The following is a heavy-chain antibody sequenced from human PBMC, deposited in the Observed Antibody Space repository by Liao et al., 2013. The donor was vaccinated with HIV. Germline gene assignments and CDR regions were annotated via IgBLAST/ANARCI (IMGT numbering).Heavy chain of an antibody. Sequence: QLRLQESGPGLVKPSDTLSLTCSVSGASISSSDYYWGWIRQTPGKGLEWIGSVYYTGSDYYAPSLKSRVTISVETSRNQFSLTLTSVTAADTGIYFCARDPRRGLFYFDLWGQGALVTVSS. J-gene: IGHJ4*02. CDR2: VYYTGSD. V-gene: IGHV4-39*07. CDR3: ARDPRRGLFYFDL. CDR1: GASISSSDYY. D-gene: IGHD3-10*01.